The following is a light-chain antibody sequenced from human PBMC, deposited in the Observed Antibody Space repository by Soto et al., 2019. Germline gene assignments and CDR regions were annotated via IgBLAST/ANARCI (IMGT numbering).Light chain of an antibody. V-gene: IGLV2-11*01. CDR1: SSDVGGYNY. CDR3: FSYAGTYTAV. CDR2: DVS. Sequence: QSALTQPRSVSGSPGQSVTISCTGTSSDVGGYNYVSWYQQYAGKTPKLLIYDVSKRPSGVPDRFSGSKSGNTASLSISGLQAEDEADYYCFSYAGTYTAVFGGGTKLTVL. J-gene: IGLJ2*01.